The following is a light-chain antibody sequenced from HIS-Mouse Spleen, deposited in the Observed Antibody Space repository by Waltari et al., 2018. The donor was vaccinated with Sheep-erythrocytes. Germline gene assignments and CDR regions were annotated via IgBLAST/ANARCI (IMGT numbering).Light chain of an antibody. Sequence: SYELTQPPSVSVSPGQTASITCSGAKLGDQYACWYQQKPGQSPVLVIYQDSKRPSGIPERFSGSNSGNTATLTISGTQAMDEADYYCQVWDSSTAWVFGGGTKLTVL. CDR2: QDS. V-gene: IGLV3-1*01. CDR1: KLGDQY. CDR3: QVWDSSTAWV. J-gene: IGLJ3*02.